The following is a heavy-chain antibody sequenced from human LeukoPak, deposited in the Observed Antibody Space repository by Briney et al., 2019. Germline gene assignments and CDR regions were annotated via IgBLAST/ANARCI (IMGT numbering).Heavy chain of an antibody. D-gene: IGHD6-13*01. CDR3: ARVGSLSGSWWDDYFDY. CDR2: INPSGGST. Sequence: ASVNVSCTASGYTFTSYYMHWVRQAPGQGLEWMGIINPSGGSTSYAQKFQGRVTMTRNTSISTAYMELSSLRSEDTAVYYCARVGSLSGSWWDDYFDYWGQGTLVTVSS. V-gene: IGHV1-46*01. CDR1: GYTFTSYY. J-gene: IGHJ4*02.